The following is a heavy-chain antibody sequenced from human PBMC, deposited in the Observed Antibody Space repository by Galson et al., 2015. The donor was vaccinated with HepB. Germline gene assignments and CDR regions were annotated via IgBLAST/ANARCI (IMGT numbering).Heavy chain of an antibody. Sequence: SLRLSCAASGFTFSSYAMHWVRQAPGKGLEWVAVISYDGSNKYYADSVKGRFTISRDNSKNTLYLQMNSLRAEDTAVYYCARTRGKGTLNDAFDIWGQGTMVTVSS. V-gene: IGHV3-30-3*01. CDR3: ARTRGKGTLNDAFDI. D-gene: IGHD1-1*01. CDR2: ISYDGSNK. CDR1: GFTFSSYA. J-gene: IGHJ3*02.